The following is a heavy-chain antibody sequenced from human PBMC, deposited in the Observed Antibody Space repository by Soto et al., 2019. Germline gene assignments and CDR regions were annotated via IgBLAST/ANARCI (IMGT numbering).Heavy chain of an antibody. D-gene: IGHD1-1*01. V-gene: IGHV3-33*01. CDR1: GFTCSTYG. Sequence: QVQLVESGGGVVQPGRSLRLSCVASGFTCSTYGMHWVRQAPGTGLEWVAMTWNDGSNKYYTDSMKDRFTISRDNSKNTLYLQMNSVRDEDSAVYFCTTELNDMQAFDIWGQGTMVTVSS. CDR3: TTELNDMQAFDI. J-gene: IGHJ3*02. CDR2: TWNDGSNK.